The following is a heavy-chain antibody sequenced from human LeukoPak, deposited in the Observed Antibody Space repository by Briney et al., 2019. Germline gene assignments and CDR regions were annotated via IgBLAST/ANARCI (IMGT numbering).Heavy chain of an antibody. Sequence: GGSLRLSCAASGFTFEDYSMNWVRQVPGKGLEWFSLIDWDGGITYYADSVKGRFTVSRDNSKSSLYLHLSSLTPEDTAFYCAKDSFVGTTSFLDSWGQGTLVTVSS. V-gene: IGHV3-43*01. J-gene: IGHJ4*02. CDR1: GFTFEDYS. CDR3: AKDSFVGTTSFLDS. D-gene: IGHD1-26*01. CDR2: IDWDGGIT.